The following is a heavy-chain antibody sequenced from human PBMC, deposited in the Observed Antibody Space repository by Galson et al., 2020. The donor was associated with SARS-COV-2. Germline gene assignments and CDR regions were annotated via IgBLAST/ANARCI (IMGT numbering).Heavy chain of an antibody. CDR1: GGSISSSRDY. J-gene: IGHJ4*02. CDR3: ARDRIQLWSVIDY. D-gene: IGHD5-18*01. V-gene: IGHV4-39*07. Sequence: SETLSLTCTVSGGSISSSRDYWGWIRQPPGKGLEWIASITYSGTTYYNMSLKSRVTISVDTSKNQFSLKLSSVTAADTAVYYCARDRIQLWSVIDYWGQGTLGTVSS. CDR2: ITYSGTT.